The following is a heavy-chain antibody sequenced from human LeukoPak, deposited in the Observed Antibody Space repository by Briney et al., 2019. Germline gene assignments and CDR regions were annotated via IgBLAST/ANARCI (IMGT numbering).Heavy chain of an antibody. CDR2: IKPDGSDK. V-gene: IGHV3-7*01. CDR3: ARRGGLDV. CDR1: GFTLSTYW. J-gene: IGHJ6*02. Sequence: GGSLRLSCAASGFTLSTYWMTWVRQAPGKGLEWVANIKPDGSDKNYVDSVRGRFTISRDNAKNSVYLQMNSLRAEDTAIYYCARRGGLDVWGQGTTVTVSS.